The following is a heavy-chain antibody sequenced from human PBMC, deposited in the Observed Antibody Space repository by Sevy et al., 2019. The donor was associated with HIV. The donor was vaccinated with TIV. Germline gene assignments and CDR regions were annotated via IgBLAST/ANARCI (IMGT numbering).Heavy chain of an antibody. J-gene: IGHJ4*02. V-gene: IGHV1-2*02. CDR2: INRNSGGT. D-gene: IGHD2-21*01. Sequence: ASVKVSCKASGYTFTGYYMHWVRQAPGQGLEWMGWINRNSGGTNYAQKFQGRVTMTRDTSISTAYMELSRLRSDDTAVSYCAKGGGGLLTDFDYWGQGTLVTVSS. CDR1: GYTFTGYY. CDR3: AKGGGGLLTDFDY.